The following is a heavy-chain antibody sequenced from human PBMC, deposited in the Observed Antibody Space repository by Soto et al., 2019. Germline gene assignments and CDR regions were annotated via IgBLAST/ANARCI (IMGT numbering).Heavy chain of an antibody. CDR1: GFTFSSYG. V-gene: IGHV3-33*01. CDR2: IWYDGSNK. J-gene: IGHJ4*02. CDR3: ARVRPVGGVIREGYFDY. D-gene: IGHD3-16*01. Sequence: QVQLVESGGGVVQPGRSLRLSCAASGFTFSSYGMHWVRQAPGKGLEWVAVIWYDGSNKYYADSVKGRFTISRDNSKNTLYLQMNSLRAEDTAVYYCARVRPVGGVIREGYFDYWGQGTLVTVSS.